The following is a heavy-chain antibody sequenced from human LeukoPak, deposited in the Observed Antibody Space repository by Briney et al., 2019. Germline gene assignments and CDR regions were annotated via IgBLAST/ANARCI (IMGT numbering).Heavy chain of an antibody. J-gene: IGHJ6*03. CDR2: LSGSATTA. CDR3: ARDAYITILTIGDYYYMDV. D-gene: IGHD3-3*01. Sequence: GGSLRLSCAASGFTFSRYAMNWVRQAPGKGLEWVSALSGSATTAFYADSVKGRFTISRDNSKNTLFLQMNSLRAEDTAVYYCARDAYITILTIGDYYYMDVWGKGTTVTVSS. V-gene: IGHV3-23*01. CDR1: GFTFSRYA.